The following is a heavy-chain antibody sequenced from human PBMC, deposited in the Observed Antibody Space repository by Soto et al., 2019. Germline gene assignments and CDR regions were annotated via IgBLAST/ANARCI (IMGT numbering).Heavy chain of an antibody. CDR2: IYYSGST. Sequence: QVQLQESGPGLVKPSETLSLTCTVSGGSISSYYWSWIRQPPGKGLEWIGYIYYSGSTNYNPSLKVRVTLSVDTSKHQFSLKLSSVTAADTAVYYCARVARYSSGWYDADWFDPWGQGTLVTVSS. J-gene: IGHJ5*02. CDR3: ARVARYSSGWYDADWFDP. CDR1: GGSISSYY. V-gene: IGHV4-59*01. D-gene: IGHD6-19*01.